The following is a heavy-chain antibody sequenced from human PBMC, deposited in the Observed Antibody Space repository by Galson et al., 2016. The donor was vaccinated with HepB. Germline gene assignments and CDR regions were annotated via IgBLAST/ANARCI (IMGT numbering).Heavy chain of an antibody. D-gene: IGHD2-15*01. Sequence: SLRLSCAASGLNVSDHYMTWLRQAPGKGLEWVSGIPRGGHTYHAASVTGRLSISRDNLKNTVYPQTNRLSAEDTAVYYCARGLHCTGGRCYFGPWFDAWGQGSLVTVSS. CDR2: IPRGGHT. V-gene: IGHV3-53*01. CDR3: ARGLHCTGGRCYFGPWFDA. CDR1: GLNVSDHY. J-gene: IGHJ5*02.